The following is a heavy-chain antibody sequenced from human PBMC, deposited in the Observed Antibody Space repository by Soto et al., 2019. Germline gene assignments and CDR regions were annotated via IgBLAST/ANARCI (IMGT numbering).Heavy chain of an antibody. J-gene: IGHJ6*02. CDR3: ASPQGGGYSGSYFRFYYGMDV. D-gene: IGHD1-26*01. V-gene: IGHV3-48*03. CDR1: GFTFSSYE. CDR2: ISSSGSTI. Sequence: PGGSLRLSCAASGFTFSSYEMNWVRQASGKGLEWVSYISSSGSTIYYADSVKGRFTISRDNAKNSLYLQMNSLRAEDTAVYYCASPQGGGYSGSYFRFYYGMDVWGQGTTVTVSS.